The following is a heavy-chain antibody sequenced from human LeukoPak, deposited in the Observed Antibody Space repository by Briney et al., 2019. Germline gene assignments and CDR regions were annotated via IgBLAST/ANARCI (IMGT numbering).Heavy chain of an antibody. CDR1: GGTFSSYT. CDR2: IIPILGIA. D-gene: IGHD3-10*01. Sequence: GSSVKVSCKASGGTFSSYTISWVRQAPGQGLEWMGRIIPILGIANYAQKFQGRVTITADKSTSTAYMELSSLRSEDTAVYYCALPYYGPGSLNWFDPWGQGTLVTVSS. V-gene: IGHV1-69*02. CDR3: ALPYYGPGSLNWFDP. J-gene: IGHJ5*02.